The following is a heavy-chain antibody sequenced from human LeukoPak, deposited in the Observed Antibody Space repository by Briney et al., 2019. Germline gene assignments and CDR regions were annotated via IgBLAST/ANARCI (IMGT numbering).Heavy chain of an antibody. CDR3: ARQTVNRFDP. CDR2: INPSGGGT. Sequence: ASVTVSCTASGYTFTAYHIHWVRQAPGQGLEWMGIINPSGGGTRYAQKFQGRFTMTRDTSTSTFYMELSSLRSEDTAVYYCARQTVNRFDPWGQGTLVTVSS. J-gene: IGHJ5*02. CDR1: GYTFTAYH. V-gene: IGHV1-46*01.